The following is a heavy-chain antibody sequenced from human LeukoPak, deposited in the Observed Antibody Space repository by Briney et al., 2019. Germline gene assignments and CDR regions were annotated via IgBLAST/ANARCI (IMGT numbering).Heavy chain of an antibody. CDR2: IYTSGST. D-gene: IGHD1-1*01. V-gene: IGHV4-4*07. Sequence: SETLSLTCSVSGGSISSYYWSWIRQPAGKGLEWIGRIYTSGSTNYNPSLKSRVTMSVDTSKNQFSLKLSSVTAADTAVYYCARDGGGTGTTWWFDPWGQGTLVTVSS. CDR1: GGSISSYY. J-gene: IGHJ5*02. CDR3: ARDGGGTGTTWWFDP.